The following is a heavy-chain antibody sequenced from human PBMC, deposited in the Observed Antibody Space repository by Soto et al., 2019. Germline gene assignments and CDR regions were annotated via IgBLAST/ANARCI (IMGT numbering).Heavy chain of an antibody. J-gene: IGHJ4*02. Sequence: GGSLRLSCTASGFTFGDYAMSWVRQAPGKGLEWVGFIRSKAYGGTTEYAASVKGRFTISRDDSKSIAYLQMNSLKTEDTAVYYCTRPRPSSGYSYVSFDYWGQGTLVTVSS. CDR3: TRPRPSSGYSYVSFDY. CDR2: IRSKAYGGTT. V-gene: IGHV3-49*04. D-gene: IGHD3-22*01. CDR1: GFTFGDYA.